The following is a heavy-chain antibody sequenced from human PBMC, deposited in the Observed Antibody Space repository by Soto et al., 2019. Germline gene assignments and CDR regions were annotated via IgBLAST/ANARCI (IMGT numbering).Heavy chain of an antibody. D-gene: IGHD2-21*02. CDR2: IYYSGST. CDR1: GGFISSGDYY. Sequence: QVQLQESGPGLVKPSETLSLTCTVSGGFISSGDYYWSWIRQPPGKGLEWIGYIYYSGSTYYNPSPRRRFSISVDKAKNQFSLKLSYVTAADAAVYYCARDGGESAYCGGACPHWYFDLWGRGTLVTVSS. V-gene: IGHV4-30-4*01. CDR3: ARDGGESAYCGGACPHWYFDL. J-gene: IGHJ2*01.